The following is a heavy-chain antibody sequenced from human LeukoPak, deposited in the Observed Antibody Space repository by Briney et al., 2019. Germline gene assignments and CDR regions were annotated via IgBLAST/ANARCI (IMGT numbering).Heavy chain of an antibody. V-gene: IGHV1-69*06. CDR1: GGTFSSYA. CDR2: IIPIFGTA. CDR3: ARDYGDYYGRAFDI. D-gene: IGHD4-17*01. J-gene: IGHJ3*02. Sequence: GASVKVSCKASGGTFSSYAISWVRQAPGQGLDWMGGIIPIFGTANYAQKFQGRVTITADKSTSTAYMELSSLRSEDTAVYYCARDYGDYYGRAFDIWGQGTMVTVSS.